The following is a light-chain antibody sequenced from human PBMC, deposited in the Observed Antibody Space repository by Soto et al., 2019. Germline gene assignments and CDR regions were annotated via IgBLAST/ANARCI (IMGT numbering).Light chain of an antibody. J-gene: IGLJ1*01. V-gene: IGLV2-14*01. CDR3: SSYSRIGSLV. CDR2: DVS. CDR1: SSDVGGYNY. Sequence: QSALTQPASVSGSPGQSVTISCTGTSSDVGGYNYVSWYQQHPGKAPKVMIYDVSNRPSGVSHRFSGSKSVNTASLPISGLQAEDEADYYCSSYSRIGSLVFGTGTKLTVL.